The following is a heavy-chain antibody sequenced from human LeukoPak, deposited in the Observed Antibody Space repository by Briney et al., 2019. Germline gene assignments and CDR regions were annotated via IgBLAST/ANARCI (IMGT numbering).Heavy chain of an antibody. CDR3: ARGRSGWYHNFDY. V-gene: IGHV3-21*01. Sequence: GGSLRLSCAASGFSFNKYSMTWVRQAPGKGLEWVSSINSSSRDKFYPESLKGRFTIYRDNAKNSLYLHMNSLRAEDTAVYYCARGRSGWYHNFDYWGQGTLVTVCS. D-gene: IGHD6-19*01. J-gene: IGHJ4*02. CDR2: INSSSRDK. CDR1: GFSFNKYS.